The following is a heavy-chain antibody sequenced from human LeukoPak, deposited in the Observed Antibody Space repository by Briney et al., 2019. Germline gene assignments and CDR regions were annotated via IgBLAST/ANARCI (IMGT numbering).Heavy chain of an antibody. Sequence: PSETLSLTCAVYGGSFSGYYWSWLRQPPGKGLEWIGEINHSGSTNYNPSLKSRVTISVDTSKNQFSLKLSSVTTADTAVYYCARHVLLVSTSCRFDCWGQGTLVTVSS. CDR1: GGSFSGYY. CDR2: INHSGST. J-gene: IGHJ4*02. CDR3: ARHVLLVSTSCRFDC. D-gene: IGHD2-2*01. V-gene: IGHV4-34*01.